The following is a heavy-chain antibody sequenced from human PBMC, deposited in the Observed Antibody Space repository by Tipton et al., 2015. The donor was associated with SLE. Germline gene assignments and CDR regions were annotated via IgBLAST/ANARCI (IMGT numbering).Heavy chain of an antibody. CDR3: ARHEYDILSGLGFDP. V-gene: IGHV4-61*05. J-gene: IGHJ5*02. CDR2: ISYNGNT. CDR1: GGSISSKSYY. D-gene: IGHD3-9*01. Sequence: TLSLTCTVSGGSISSKSYYWGWIRQHPGKGLEWIGYISYNGNTNYNPSLKSRVTISLDTSKNQFSLKMRSVTAADTAVYYCARHEYDILSGLGFDPWGQGTLVTVSS.